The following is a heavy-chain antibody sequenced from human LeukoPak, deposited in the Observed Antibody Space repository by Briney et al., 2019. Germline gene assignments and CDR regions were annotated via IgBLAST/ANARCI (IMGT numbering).Heavy chain of an antibody. J-gene: IGHJ4*02. CDR2: INHSGST. V-gene: IGHV4-34*01. CDR3: IAIAIGDYFDY. D-gene: IGHD2-21*01. CDR1: GGSFSGYY. Sequence: SETLSLTCAVYGGSFSGYYWSWIRQPPGKGLEWIGEINHSGSTNYNPSLKSRVTISVDTSKNQFSLKLSSVTAADTAVYYCIAIAIGDYFDYWGQGTLVTVSS.